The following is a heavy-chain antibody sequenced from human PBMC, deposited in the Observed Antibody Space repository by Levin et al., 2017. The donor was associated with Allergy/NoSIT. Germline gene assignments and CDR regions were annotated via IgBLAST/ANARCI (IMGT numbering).Heavy chain of an antibody. CDR1: GGSITNYY. CDR2: VYYSGST. V-gene: IGHV4-59*08. J-gene: IGHJ4*02. Sequence: ASETLSLTCTVSGGSITNYYWSWIRQPPGRGLEYIGHVYYSGSTNYNPSLKSRVTISVDTSRNQFSLRLSSVTAADTAVYYCVRSNYFDYWGQGTLVTVSS. CDR3: VRSNYFDY.